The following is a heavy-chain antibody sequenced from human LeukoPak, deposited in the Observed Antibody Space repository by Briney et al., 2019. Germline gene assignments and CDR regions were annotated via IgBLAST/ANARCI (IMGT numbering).Heavy chain of an antibody. CDR3: ARMYCSGGSCYHPDRVDY. V-gene: IGHV3-21*01. Sequence: GGSLRLSCAASGFTFSSYTMNWVRQAPGKGLEWVSSISSSSSYIYYADSVKGRFPISRDNAKNSLYLQMNSLRAEDTAVYYCARMYCSGGSCYHPDRVDYWGQGTLVTVSS. CDR2: ISSSSSYI. CDR1: GFTFSSYT. J-gene: IGHJ4*02. D-gene: IGHD2-15*01.